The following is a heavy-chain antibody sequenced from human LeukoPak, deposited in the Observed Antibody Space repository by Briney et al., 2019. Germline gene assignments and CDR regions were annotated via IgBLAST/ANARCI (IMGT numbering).Heavy chain of an antibody. Sequence: ASVKVSCKVSGYTLTELSMHWVRQAPGKGLEWMGGFDPEDGETTYAQKFQGRVTMTEDTFTDTAYMELSSLRSEDTAVYYCATVYSSSWYSWFDPWGQGTLVTVSS. CDR3: ATVYSSSWYSWFDP. J-gene: IGHJ5*02. CDR2: FDPEDGET. D-gene: IGHD6-13*01. CDR1: GYTLTELS. V-gene: IGHV1-24*01.